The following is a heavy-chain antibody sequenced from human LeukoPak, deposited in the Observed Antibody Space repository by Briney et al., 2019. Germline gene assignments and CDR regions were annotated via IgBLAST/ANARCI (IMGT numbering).Heavy chain of an antibody. CDR1: GYTFTDYY. Sequence: ASVKVSCKSSGYTFTDYYVHWVRQAPGQGLEWMGWINPKSGGTSSAQKFQGRVTMTRDTSINTAYMELSSLTSDDTAVYYCARDREYCSSPSCYASYRFDDWGQGTLVTVSS. CDR2: INPKSGGT. J-gene: IGHJ4*02. CDR3: ARDREYCSSPSCYASYRFDD. V-gene: IGHV1-2*02. D-gene: IGHD2-2*01.